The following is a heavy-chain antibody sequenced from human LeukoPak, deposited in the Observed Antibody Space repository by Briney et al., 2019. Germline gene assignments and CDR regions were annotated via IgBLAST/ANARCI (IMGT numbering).Heavy chain of an antibody. V-gene: IGHV3-30-3*01. D-gene: IGHD6-13*01. Sequence: PGGSLRLSCAASGFTFSSYAMHWVRQAPGKGLEWVAVISYDGSNKYYADSVKGRFTISRDNSKNTLYLQMNSLRAEDTAVYYCARDPIGYSSSTFGYWGQGTLVTVSS. CDR2: ISYDGSNK. CDR1: GFTFSSYA. CDR3: ARDPIGYSSSTFGY. J-gene: IGHJ4*02.